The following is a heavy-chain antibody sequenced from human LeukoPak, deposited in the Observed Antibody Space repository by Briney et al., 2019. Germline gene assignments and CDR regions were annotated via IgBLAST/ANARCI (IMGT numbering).Heavy chain of an antibody. D-gene: IGHD3-10*01. V-gene: IGHV1-2*02. CDR1: GYTFTGYY. J-gene: IGHJ4*02. Sequence: ASVKVSCKASGYTFTGYYMHWVRQAPGQGLEWMGWINPNSGGTNYAQKFQGRVTMTRDTSISTAYMELSRLRSEDTAVYYCARGLGMVRGPVDYWGQGTLVTVSS. CDR2: INPNSGGT. CDR3: ARGLGMVRGPVDY.